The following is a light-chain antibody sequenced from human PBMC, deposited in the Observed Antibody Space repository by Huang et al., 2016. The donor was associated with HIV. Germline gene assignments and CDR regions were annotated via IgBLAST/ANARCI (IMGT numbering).Light chain of an antibody. J-gene: IGKJ2*01. V-gene: IGKV3-15*01. Sequence: EVVMTQSSATLSVSPGERATLSCRASQSVRSNLAWYQQKPGQAPRRLIYGASTRATDTPGRFSGSGSGTEFTLTISSLESEDFAVYYCQQYNNWPPYTFGQGTKLDIK. CDR3: QQYNNWPPYT. CDR1: QSVRSN. CDR2: GAS.